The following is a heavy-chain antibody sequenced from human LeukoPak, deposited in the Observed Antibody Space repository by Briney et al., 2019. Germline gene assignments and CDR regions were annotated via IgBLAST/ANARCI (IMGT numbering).Heavy chain of an antibody. J-gene: IGHJ6*03. CDR3: ARGVSGIYYYYMDV. CDR1: GYTFTFYY. V-gene: IGHV1-2*02. CDR2: INPNSGGT. D-gene: IGHD1-26*01. Sequence: ASVKVSCKASGYTFTFYYMHWVRQAPGQGLEWMGWINPNSGGTNYAQKFQGRVTMTRDTSISTAYMELSRLRSDDTAVYYCARGVSGIYYYYMDVWGKGTTVTVSS.